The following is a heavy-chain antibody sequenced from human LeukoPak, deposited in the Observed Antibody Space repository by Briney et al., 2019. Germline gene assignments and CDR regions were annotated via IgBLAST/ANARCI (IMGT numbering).Heavy chain of an antibody. CDR2: ISWDGGST. V-gene: IGHV3-43*01. Sequence: PGGSLRLSCAASGFTFDDYTMHWVRQAPGKGLEWVSLISWDGGSTYYADSVKGRFTISRENSKNTLYLQMNSLRAEDTAVYYCAKDSAKKYDDYWGQGTLVTVSS. CDR3: AKDSAKKYDDY. D-gene: IGHD2/OR15-2a*01. CDR1: GFTFDDYT. J-gene: IGHJ4*02.